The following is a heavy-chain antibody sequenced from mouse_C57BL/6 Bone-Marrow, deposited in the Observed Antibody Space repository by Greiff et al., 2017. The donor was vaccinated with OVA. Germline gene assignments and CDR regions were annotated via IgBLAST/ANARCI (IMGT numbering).Heavy chain of an antibody. Sequence: EVQLQQSGAELVRPGASVKLSCTASGFNIKDDYMHWVQQRPEQGLEWIGWIDPENGDTAYASKFQGKATITADTASNTAYLQLSSLTSEDTAVYYCTSVYYYASSYERFAYWGQGTLVTVSA. D-gene: IGHD1-1*01. V-gene: IGHV14-4*01. CDR2: IDPENGDT. CDR3: TSVYYYASSYERFAY. J-gene: IGHJ3*01. CDR1: GFNIKDDY.